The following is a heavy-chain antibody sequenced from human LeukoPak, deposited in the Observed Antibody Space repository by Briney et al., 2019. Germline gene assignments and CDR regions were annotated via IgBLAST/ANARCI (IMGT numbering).Heavy chain of an antibody. CDR2: IYSGGST. D-gene: IGHD3-22*01. CDR1: GFTVSSNY. V-gene: IGHV3-66*01. J-gene: IGHJ4*02. CDR3: ARDPDYYDSSGYLYYFDY. Sequence: AGGSLRLSCAASGFTVSSNYMSWVRQAPGKGLEWVSVIYSGGSTYYADSVKGRFTISRDNSKNTLYLQMNSLRAEDTAVYYCARDPDYYDSSGYLYYFDYWGQGTLVTVSS.